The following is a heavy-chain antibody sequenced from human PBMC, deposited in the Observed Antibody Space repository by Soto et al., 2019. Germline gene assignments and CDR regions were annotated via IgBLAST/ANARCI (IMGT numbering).Heavy chain of an antibody. Sequence: GSLRLSCAASGFTFSDYYMSWIRQAPGKGLEWVSYISSSGSTIYYADSVKGRFTISRDNAKNSLYLQMNSLRAEDTAVYYFARDRGKFWHDYGDYPLSHWGQGTLVTVSS. J-gene: IGHJ4*02. V-gene: IGHV3-11*01. CDR3: ARDRGKFWHDYGDYPLSH. CDR2: ISSSGSTI. D-gene: IGHD4-17*01. CDR1: GFTFSDYY.